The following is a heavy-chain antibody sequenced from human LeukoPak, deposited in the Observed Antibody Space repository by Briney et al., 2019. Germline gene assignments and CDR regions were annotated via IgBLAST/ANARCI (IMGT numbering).Heavy chain of an antibody. D-gene: IGHD2-15*01. V-gene: IGHV4-59*01. Sequence: KPSETLSLTCTVSGGSISSYYWSWIRQPPGKGLEWIGYIYYSGSTNYNPSLKSRVTISVDTSKNQFSLKLSSVTAADTAVYYCARGLLYCSGGSCYYGFDYWGQGTLVTVSS. CDR3: ARGLLYCSGGSCYYGFDY. CDR1: GGSISSYY. CDR2: IYYSGST. J-gene: IGHJ4*02.